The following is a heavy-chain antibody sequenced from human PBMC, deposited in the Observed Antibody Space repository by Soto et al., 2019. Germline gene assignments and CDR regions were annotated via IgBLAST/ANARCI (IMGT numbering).Heavy chain of an antibody. CDR3: ARKDSGYDLAPPYFDY. J-gene: IGHJ4*02. CDR1: GYTFTSYG. V-gene: IGHV1-18*01. CDR2: INAYNGNT. D-gene: IGHD5-12*01. Sequence: ASVKVSCKASGYTFTSYGISWVRQAPGQRLEWMGWINAYNGNTNYAQKLQGRVTITTDTSASTAYMELSSLRSEDTAVYYCARKDSGYDLAPPYFDYWGQGTLVTVSS.